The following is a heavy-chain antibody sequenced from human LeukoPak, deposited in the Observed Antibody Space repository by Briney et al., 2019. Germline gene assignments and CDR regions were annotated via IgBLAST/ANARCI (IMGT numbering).Heavy chain of an antibody. CDR2: INPNSGGT. CDR3: ARSDSPRNYYGSGTYSNRDY. J-gene: IGHJ4*02. CDR1: GYTFTGYY. D-gene: IGHD3-10*01. Sequence: GASVKVSCKASGYTFTGYYMHWVRQAPGQGLEWMGWINPNSGGTNFAQKFQGRVTMTRDTSISTAYMELSRLTSDDTAVYYCARSDSPRNYYGSGTYSNRDYWGQGTLVTVSS. V-gene: IGHV1-2*02.